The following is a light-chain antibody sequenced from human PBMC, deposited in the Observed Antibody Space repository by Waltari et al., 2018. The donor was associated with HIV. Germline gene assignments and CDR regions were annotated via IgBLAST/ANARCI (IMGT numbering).Light chain of an antibody. CDR2: GAS. CDR3: QQYDGWPPSIP. J-gene: IGKJ5*01. Sequence: EIVMTQSPATLSVSPGERATLSCRASQSVSSNLAWYQQKPGQAPRLLIYGASTRATGIPARFSGSVSGTEFTLTISSLQSEDCALYYCQQYDGWPPSIPFGQGTRLEIK. CDR1: QSVSSN. V-gene: IGKV3-15*01.